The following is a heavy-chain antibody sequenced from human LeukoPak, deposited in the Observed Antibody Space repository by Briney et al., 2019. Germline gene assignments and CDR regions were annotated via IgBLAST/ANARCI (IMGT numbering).Heavy chain of an antibody. V-gene: IGHV3-23*01. CDR1: GFTFNHYA. CDR3: RFYTSGSDY. CDR2: IRASDDTT. J-gene: IGHJ4*02. Sequence: PGGSLRLSCETSGFTFNHYAMNWVRQAPGKGLEWVSGIRASDDTTYYVNSVRGRFTVSRANSKNTLYLQMNSLRVEDTAVYYCRFYTSGSDYWGQGTLVTVSS. D-gene: IGHD3-22*01.